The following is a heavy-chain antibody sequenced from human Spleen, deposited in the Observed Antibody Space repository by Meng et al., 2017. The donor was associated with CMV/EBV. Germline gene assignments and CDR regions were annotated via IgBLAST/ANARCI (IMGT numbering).Heavy chain of an antibody. CDR1: GYPFTGYY. J-gene: IGHJ4*02. Sequence: SCKASGYPFTGYYMHWVRQAPGQGLEWMGWINPNSGGTNYAQKFQGRVTMTRDTSISTAYMELSRLRSDDTAVYYCARGVVAVYYFDYWGQGTLVTVSS. CDR3: ARGVVAVYYFDY. D-gene: IGHD2-15*01. V-gene: IGHV1-2*02. CDR2: INPNSGGT.